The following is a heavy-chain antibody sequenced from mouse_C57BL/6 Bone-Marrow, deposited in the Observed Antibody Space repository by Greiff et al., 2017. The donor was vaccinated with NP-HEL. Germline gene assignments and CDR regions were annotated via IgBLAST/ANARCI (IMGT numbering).Heavy chain of an antibody. D-gene: IGHD2-4*01. CDR3: ARPYYDYGEGYYFDY. CDR2: IYPGSGST. V-gene: IGHV1-55*01. J-gene: IGHJ2*01. CDR1: GYTFTSYW. Sequence: QVQLQQPGAELVKPGASVKMSCKASGYTFTSYWINWVKQRPGQGLEWIGDIYPGSGSTNYNEKFKSKATLTVDTSSSTAYMQLSSLTSEDSAVYYCARPYYDYGEGYYFDYWGQGTTLTVSS.